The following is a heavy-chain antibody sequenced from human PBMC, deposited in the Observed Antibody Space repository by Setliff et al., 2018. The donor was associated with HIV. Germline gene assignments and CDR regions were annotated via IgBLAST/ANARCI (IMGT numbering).Heavy chain of an antibody. CDR3: MSQHRIISQFDH. Sequence: SETLSLTCTVSGGSFSNFFWNWIRQPPGKGLEWIGYINSSGTTNYNPSLKSRVNISIDPSKNHFTLRLSSVTVADTAVYYCMSQHRIISQFDHWGQGTLVTVSS. J-gene: IGHJ5*02. CDR1: GGSFSNFF. CDR2: INSSGTT. D-gene: IGHD3-16*01. V-gene: IGHV4-4*09.